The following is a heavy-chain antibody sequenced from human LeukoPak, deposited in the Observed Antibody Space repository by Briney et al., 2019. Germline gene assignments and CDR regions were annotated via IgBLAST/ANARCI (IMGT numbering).Heavy chain of an antibody. D-gene: IGHD5-12*01. CDR3: ARSTWIKYMDV. CDR2: IYHSGST. Sequence: SETLSLTCAVSGYSISSGYYWGWIRQPPGQGLEWIGSIYHSGSTYYNPSLKSRVTMSVDTTKNQFSLKLSSVTAADTAMYYCARSTWIKYMDVWGKGTTVTVSS. V-gene: IGHV4-38-2*01. J-gene: IGHJ6*03. CDR1: GYSISSGYY.